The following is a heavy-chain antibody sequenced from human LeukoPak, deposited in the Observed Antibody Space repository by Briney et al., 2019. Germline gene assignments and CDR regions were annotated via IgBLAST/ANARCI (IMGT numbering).Heavy chain of an antibody. V-gene: IGHV4-59*01. CDR1: GGSISSYY. CDR2: IYYSGST. J-gene: IGHJ6*02. CDR3: ARGPHRGPSYGSAQYYYGMDF. D-gene: IGHD5-18*01. Sequence: ASETLSLTCTVSGGSISSYYWSWFRQLPGKGLEWIGYIYYSGSTNYNPSLKSRVTISVDTSKNQFSLKLTSVTAADTAVYSCARGPHRGPSYGSAQYYYGMDFWGPGTTVTVAS.